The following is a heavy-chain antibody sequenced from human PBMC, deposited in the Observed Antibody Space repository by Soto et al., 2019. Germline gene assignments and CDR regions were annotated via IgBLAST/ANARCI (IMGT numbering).Heavy chain of an antibody. J-gene: IGHJ2*01. Sequence: QVQLVQSGAEVKKPGSSVKVSCKASGGTFSNYPISWVRQAPGQGLEWMGGIIPIFGTVNYAQKFQGRVTITADESTSTAYMELLSLRSEDTAVYYCARGNHRWLQLWYFDLWGRGTLVTVSS. V-gene: IGHV1-69*12. CDR3: ARGNHRWLQLWYFDL. CDR2: IIPIFGTV. D-gene: IGHD5-12*01. CDR1: GGTFSNYP.